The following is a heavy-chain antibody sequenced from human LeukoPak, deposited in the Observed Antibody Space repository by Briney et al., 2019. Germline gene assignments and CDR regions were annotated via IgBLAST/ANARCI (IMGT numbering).Heavy chain of an antibody. CDR1: GFTFSSYG. D-gene: IGHD6-6*01. CDR2: IWYDGSNK. V-gene: IGHV3-33*01. Sequence: GGSLRLSCAASGFTFSSYGMHWVRQAPGKGLEWVAVIWYDGSNKYYADSVKGRFTISRDNSKNTLYLQMNSLRAEDTAVYYCARESIAAQLYYYYGMDVWGQGTTVTVSS. J-gene: IGHJ6*02. CDR3: ARESIAAQLYYYYGMDV.